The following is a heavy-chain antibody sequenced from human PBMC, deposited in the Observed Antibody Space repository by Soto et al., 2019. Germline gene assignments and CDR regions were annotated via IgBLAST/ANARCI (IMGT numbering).Heavy chain of an antibody. CDR3: AKERHSSSSFNPEVDY. D-gene: IGHD6-6*01. CDR2: ISGSGGST. Sequence: EVQLLESGGGLVQPGGSLRLSCAASGFTFSSYAMSWVRQAPGKGLEWVSAISGSGGSTYYADSVKGRFTISRDNSKNTLYLQMNSLRAEDTAVYYCAKERHSSSSFNPEVDYWGQGTLVTVSS. V-gene: IGHV3-23*01. CDR1: GFTFSSYA. J-gene: IGHJ4*02.